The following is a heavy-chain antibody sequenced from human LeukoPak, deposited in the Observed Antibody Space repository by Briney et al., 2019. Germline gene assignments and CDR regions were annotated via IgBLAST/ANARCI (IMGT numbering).Heavy chain of an antibody. V-gene: IGHV3-7*03. Sequence: GGSLRLSCAASGFTFSSHWMNWVRRAPGKGLEWVAIINQDGGRIGYGDSVKGRFTISRDNAQNSLYLQMNSLRAEDTAVYYCARAYSRDAFDIWGQGTMVTVSS. CDR1: GFTFSSHW. D-gene: IGHD2-15*01. CDR2: INQDGGRI. CDR3: ARAYSRDAFDI. J-gene: IGHJ3*02.